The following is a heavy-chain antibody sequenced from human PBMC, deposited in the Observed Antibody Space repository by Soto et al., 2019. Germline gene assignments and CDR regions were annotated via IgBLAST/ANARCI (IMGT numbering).Heavy chain of an antibody. D-gene: IGHD6-13*01. J-gene: IGHJ6*02. Sequence: PLETLSLTCTVSGGFINNSAYYWGWIRQSPGKGLDWIASGFYGGRTYYNPSLKSRVTFSLDTSKSRFSLELSSVTAADTAVYYCAKHVAYSRRVYYYYGMDVWGQGTTVTVSS. CDR3: AKHVAYSRRVYYYYGMDV. V-gene: IGHV4-39*01. CDR2: GFYGGRT. CDR1: GGFINNSAYY.